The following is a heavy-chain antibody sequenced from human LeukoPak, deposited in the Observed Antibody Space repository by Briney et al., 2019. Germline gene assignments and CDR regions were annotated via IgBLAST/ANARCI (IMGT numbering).Heavy chain of an antibody. CDR1: GFTFSSYA. D-gene: IGHD6-19*01. CDR2: ISGSGGSA. J-gene: IGHJ1*01. V-gene: IGHV3-23*01. Sequence: PGGSLRLSCAASGFTFSSYAMSWVRQAPGKGLEWVSAISGSGGSAYYADSVKGRFTISRDNSKNTLYLQMNSLRAEDTAVYYCAKGSQWLVSRIQHWGQGTLVTVSS. CDR3: AKGSQWLVSRIQH.